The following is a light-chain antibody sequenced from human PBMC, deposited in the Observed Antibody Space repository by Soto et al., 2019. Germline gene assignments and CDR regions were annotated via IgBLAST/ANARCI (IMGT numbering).Light chain of an antibody. V-gene: IGKV3-15*01. CDR2: GAS. J-gene: IGKJ1*01. Sequence: DIVMTQSPATLSVSPGERVTLSCRASQSISINLAWYQQKPGQAPRLLIYGASTRATGIPARFSGSGSGTEFTLPISSLQSENFAVYYCQQFNTWPPWTFGPGTKV. CDR1: QSISIN. CDR3: QQFNTWPPWT.